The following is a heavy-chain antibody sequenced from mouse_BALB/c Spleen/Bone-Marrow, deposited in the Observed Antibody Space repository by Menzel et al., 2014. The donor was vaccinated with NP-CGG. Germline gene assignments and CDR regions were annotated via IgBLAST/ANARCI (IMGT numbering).Heavy chain of an antibody. CDR2: INPSSGYT. V-gene: IGHV1-7*01. J-gene: IGHJ1*01. CDR3: ARRYGSLWYFDV. CDR1: GYTFTDYW. D-gene: IGHD1-1*01. Sequence: QVQLKQSGAELAKPGASVKMSCKASGYTFTDYWMYWVKQRPGQGLEWIGYINPSSGYTEYNQKFKDKATLTADKSSSTAYMQLNILTSEDSAVYYCARRYGSLWYFDVWGAGTTVTVSS.